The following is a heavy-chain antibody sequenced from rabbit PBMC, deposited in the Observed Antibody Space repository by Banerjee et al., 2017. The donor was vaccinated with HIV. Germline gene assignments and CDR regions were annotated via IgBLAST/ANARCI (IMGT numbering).Heavy chain of an antibody. Sequence: QLEETGGGLVQPGGSLTLSCKASGFDFANYYISWVRQAPGKGLEWIGYIDPIVNNTHCASWVNGQFTISSHNAQNPVSLQVNRLTAADTAIYFCASKSGGSGLSLWGQGALVTVS. CDR3: ASKSGGSGLSL. V-gene: IGHV1S7*01. D-gene: IGHD4-1*01. CDR2: IDPIVNNT. J-gene: IGHJ3*01. CDR1: GFDFANYY.